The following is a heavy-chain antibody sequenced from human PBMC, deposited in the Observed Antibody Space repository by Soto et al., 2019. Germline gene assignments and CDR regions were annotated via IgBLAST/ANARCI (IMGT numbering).Heavy chain of an antibody. J-gene: IGHJ4*02. CDR1: GGSITSSSYY. Sequence: SETLSLTCTVSGGSITSSSYYWGWIRQPPGKGLEWIGGIYYSGRPYYNPSLKSRVTMSVDTSKNQFSLTLNSVTAADAAVYYCARQRTTVVTQAYFDHWGQGTLVTVSS. V-gene: IGHV4-39*01. CDR2: IYYSGRP. CDR3: ARQRTTVVTQAYFDH. D-gene: IGHD4-17*01.